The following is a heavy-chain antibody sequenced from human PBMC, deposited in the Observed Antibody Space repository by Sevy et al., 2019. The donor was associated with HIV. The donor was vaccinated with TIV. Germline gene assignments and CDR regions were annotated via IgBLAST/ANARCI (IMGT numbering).Heavy chain of an antibody. V-gene: IGHV1-69*13. Sequence: ASVKFSCKASGGTFSSYAISWVRQAPGQGLEWMGGIIPIFGTANYAQKFQGRVTITADESTSTAYMEPSSLRSEDTAVYYCARGARGYSGYDSYYFDYWGQGTLVTVSS. CDR2: IIPIFGTA. D-gene: IGHD5-12*01. CDR1: GGTFSSYA. CDR3: ARGARGYSGYDSYYFDY. J-gene: IGHJ4*02.